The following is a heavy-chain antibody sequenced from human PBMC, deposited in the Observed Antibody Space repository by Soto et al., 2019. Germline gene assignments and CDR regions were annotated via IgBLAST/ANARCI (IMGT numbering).Heavy chain of an antibody. CDR3: ARDL. Sequence: GGSLRLSCAASEFTFSNYAMSWVRQAPGKGLEWVSSISDNSGTTYYADSVKGRFTISRDNAKNTLYLQMNSLRDEDTAVYYCARDLWGQGTMVTVSS. J-gene: IGHJ3*01. V-gene: IGHV3-23*01. CDR2: ISDNSGTT. CDR1: EFTFSNYA.